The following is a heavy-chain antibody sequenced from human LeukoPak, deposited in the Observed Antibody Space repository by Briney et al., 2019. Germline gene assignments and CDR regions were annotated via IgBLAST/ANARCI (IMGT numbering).Heavy chain of an antibody. V-gene: IGHV3-7*01. CDR2: IKQDGSEK. D-gene: IGHD1-26*01. J-gene: IGHJ4*02. CDR3: ARDRYSGSYY. Sequence: PGGSLRLSCAVSGFTFSYYDMNWVRQAPGKGLEWVANIKQDGSEKYYVDSVKGRFTISRDNAKNSLYLQMNSLRAEDTAVYYCARDRYSGSYYWGQGTLVTVSS. CDR1: GFTFSYYD.